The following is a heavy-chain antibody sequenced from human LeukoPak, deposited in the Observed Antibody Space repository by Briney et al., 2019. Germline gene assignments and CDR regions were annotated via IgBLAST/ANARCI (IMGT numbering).Heavy chain of an antibody. D-gene: IGHD3-22*01. CDR2: ISWNSGSI. Sequence: GRSLRLSCAASGFTFDDYAMHWVRQAPGKGLEWVSGISWNSGSIGYADSVKGRFTISRDNAKNSLYLQMNSLRAEDPALYYCAKDIYYDSSGYLDYWGQGTLVTVSS. CDR3: AKDIYYDSSGYLDY. J-gene: IGHJ4*02. CDR1: GFTFDDYA. V-gene: IGHV3-9*01.